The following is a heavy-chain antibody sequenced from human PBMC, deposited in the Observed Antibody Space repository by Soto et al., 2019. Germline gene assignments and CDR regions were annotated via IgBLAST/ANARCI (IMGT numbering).Heavy chain of an antibody. CDR1: GYTFIRYG. J-gene: IGHJ6*02. D-gene: IGHD3-16*01. Sequence: QVQLVQSAGEMKKPGASVQVSCKASGYTFIRYGITWVRQAPGQGFDWMGWISPYDDSTIYAQKLQGRVNMTAATPSRLLNLTLRSLKSDRTAVYYCARGGYYDNNGVKLRHNGFDVCGQGTSVTLSS. CDR3: ARGGYYDNNGVKLRHNGFDV. CDR2: ISPYDDST. V-gene: IGHV1-18*01.